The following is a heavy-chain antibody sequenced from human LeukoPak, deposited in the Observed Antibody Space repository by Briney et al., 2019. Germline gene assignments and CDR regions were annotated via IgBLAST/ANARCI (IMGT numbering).Heavy chain of an antibody. D-gene: IGHD3-16*02. V-gene: IGHV1-18*01. CDR1: GYTFTSYG. J-gene: IGHJ4*02. CDR3: ASDPDSGSYRFRSSNDY. Sequence: GASLKVSCEASGYTFTSYGISWVRQAPGQGLEWMGWISASDSNTNYAQNLQGRVTMTTATSKSTAYMELRRLRSDDTAVYYCASDPDSGSYRFRSSNDYWGQGTLVTVSS. CDR2: ISASDSNT.